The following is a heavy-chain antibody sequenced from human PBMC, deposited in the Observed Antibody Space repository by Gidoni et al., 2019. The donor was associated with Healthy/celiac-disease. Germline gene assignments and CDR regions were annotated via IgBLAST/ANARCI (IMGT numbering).Heavy chain of an antibody. Sequence: EVQLLESGGGLVQPGGSLRLSCAASGFTFSSYAMGWVRQAPGKGLEGVSAIGGSGGSTYYADSVKGRFTISRDNSKNTLYLQMNSLRAEDTAVYYCAKEGGPGDSLDYWGQGTLVTVSS. CDR1: GFTFSSYA. J-gene: IGHJ4*02. CDR3: AKEGGPGDSLDY. D-gene: IGHD3-16*01. CDR2: IGGSGGST. V-gene: IGHV3-23*01.